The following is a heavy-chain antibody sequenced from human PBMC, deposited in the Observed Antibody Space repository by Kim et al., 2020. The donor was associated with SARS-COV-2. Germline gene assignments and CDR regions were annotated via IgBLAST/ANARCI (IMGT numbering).Heavy chain of an antibody. CDR3: AKRGLRFLEWPLNWFDS. V-gene: IGHV3-23*01. J-gene: IGHJ5*01. D-gene: IGHD3-3*01. CDR2: ISGGGTYT. Sequence: GGSLRLSCEASGFTFSSYAMSWVRQAPGKGLEWVSAISGGGTYTYYADSVKGRFTISRDNSKNTLYLQMNSLRADDTAVYYCAKRGLRFLEWPLNWFDSWGQGTLVTVSS. CDR1: GFTFSSYA.